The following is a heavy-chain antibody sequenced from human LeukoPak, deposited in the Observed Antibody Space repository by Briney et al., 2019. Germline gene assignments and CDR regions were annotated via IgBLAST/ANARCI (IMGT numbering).Heavy chain of an antibody. CDR2: ISSSSSTI. V-gene: IGHV3-48*01. J-gene: IGHJ6*03. CDR3: AKGYSSSLSYYYYYYMDV. CDR1: GFTFSSYS. D-gene: IGHD6-6*01. Sequence: GGSLRLSCAASGFTFSSYSMNWVRQTPGKGLEWVSYISSSSSTIYYSDSVKGRFTISRDNSKNTLYLQMNSLIAEDTAVYYCAKGYSSSLSYYYYYYMDVWGKGTTVTVSS.